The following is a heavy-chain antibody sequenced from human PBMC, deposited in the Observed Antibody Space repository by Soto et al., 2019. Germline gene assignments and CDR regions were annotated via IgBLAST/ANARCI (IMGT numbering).Heavy chain of an antibody. J-gene: IGHJ4*02. CDR3: ASYRGALYFES. D-gene: IGHD3-16*01. V-gene: IGHV4-59*01. CDR1: GRSMSSNY. Sequence: PSEALSLSCSVSGRSMSSNYWSWIRQSPDKGLEWLGYVFYGGTDYNPSLGGRVSMSVETSKSQFSLKLTSVTVADTAVYYCASYRGALYFESWGPGILVTVSS. CDR2: VFYGGT.